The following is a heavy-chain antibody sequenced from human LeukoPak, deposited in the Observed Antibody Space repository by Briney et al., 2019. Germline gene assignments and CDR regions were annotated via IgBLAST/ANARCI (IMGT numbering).Heavy chain of an antibody. D-gene: IGHD4-17*01. J-gene: IGHJ6*03. CDR1: GGSISSYY. V-gene: IGHV4-59*01. Sequence: PSETLSLTCTVSGGSISSYYWSWIRQPAGKGLEWIGYIYYSGSTNYNPSLKSRVTISVDTSKNQFSLKLSSVTAADTAVYYCARDRAGYGDGYMDVWGKGTTVTVSS. CDR2: IYYSGST. CDR3: ARDRAGYGDGYMDV.